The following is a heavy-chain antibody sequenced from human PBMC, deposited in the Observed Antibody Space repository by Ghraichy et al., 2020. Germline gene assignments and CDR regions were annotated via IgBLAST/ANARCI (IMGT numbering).Heavy chain of an antibody. CDR1: GYIFSGYH. D-gene: IGHD2/OR15-2a*01. J-gene: IGHJ5*02. V-gene: IGHV3-48*02. Sequence: GGSLRLSCAASGYIFSGYHMIWVRQAPGKGLEWVSYISSSSESIYYADSVKGRFTISRDNAESSLYLQMHSLRDDDMAVYYCARRRGTLVSAPWFDLWGQGTLVTVS. CDR2: ISSSSESI. CDR3: ARRRGTLVSAPWFDL.